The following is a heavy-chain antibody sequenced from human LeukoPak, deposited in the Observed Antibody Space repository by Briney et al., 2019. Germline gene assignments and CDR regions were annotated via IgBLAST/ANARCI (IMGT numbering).Heavy chain of an antibody. CDR1: GASISSYY. V-gene: IGHV4-59*01. J-gene: IGHJ4*02. CDR3: ARDGGLVGAAFDY. CDR2: IYHSGTT. Sequence: PSETLSLTCTVSGASISSYYWSWIRQPPGKGLEWIGYIYHSGTTNYNPSLKSRVTISVDTSKNQFSLQLNSVTAADTAVYYCARDGGLVGAAFDYWGQGTLVTVSS. D-gene: IGHD1-26*01.